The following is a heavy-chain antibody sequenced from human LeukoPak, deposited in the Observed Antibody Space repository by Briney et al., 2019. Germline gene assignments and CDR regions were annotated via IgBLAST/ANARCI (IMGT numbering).Heavy chain of an antibody. CDR2: ISYDGSIK. Sequence: SGGSLRLSCAASGFTFSSYAMHWVRQAPGKGLEWVAVISYDGSIKYYADSVKGRFTISRDNSKNTLYLQMNSLRGEDTAAYYCARASGPFDIWGQGTMVTVSS. CDR1: GFTFSSYA. CDR3: ARASGPFDI. J-gene: IGHJ3*02. D-gene: IGHD3-10*01. V-gene: IGHV3-30*04.